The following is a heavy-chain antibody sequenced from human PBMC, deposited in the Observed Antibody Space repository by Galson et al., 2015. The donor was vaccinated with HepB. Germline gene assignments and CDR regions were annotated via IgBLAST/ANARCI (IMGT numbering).Heavy chain of an antibody. CDR2: IIPIFGTA. Sequence: SVKVSCKASGGTFSSYAISWVRQAPGQGLEWMGGIIPIFGTANYAQKFQGRVTITADESTSTAYMELSSLRSEDTAVYYCAREGHQNPADYDSSGPFDYWGQGTLVTVSS. CDR3: AREGHQNPADYDSSGPFDY. J-gene: IGHJ4*02. D-gene: IGHD3-22*01. V-gene: IGHV1-69*13. CDR1: GGTFSSYA.